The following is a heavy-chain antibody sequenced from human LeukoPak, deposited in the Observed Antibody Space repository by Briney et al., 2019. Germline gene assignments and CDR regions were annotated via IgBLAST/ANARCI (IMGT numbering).Heavy chain of an antibody. V-gene: IGHV4-59*01. J-gene: IGHJ3*02. Sequence: SETLSLTCTVSGGSISSYYWSWIRQPPGKGLEWIGYIYYSGSTNYNPSLKSRVTISVDTSKNQFSLKLSSVTAADTAVYYCARATYSGLPWAFDIWGQGTMVTVSS. CDR3: ARATYSGLPWAFDI. D-gene: IGHD1-26*01. CDR1: GGSISSYY. CDR2: IYYSGST.